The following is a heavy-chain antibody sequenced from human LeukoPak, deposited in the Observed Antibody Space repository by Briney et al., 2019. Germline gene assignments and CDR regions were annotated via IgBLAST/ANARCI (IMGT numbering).Heavy chain of an antibody. Sequence: KPSETLSLTCAVYGGSFSGYYWSWIRQPPGKGLEWIGEINHSGSTNYNPSLKSRVTISVDTSKNQFSLKLSSATAADTAVYYCARGHFWSGYYPYYYYYYMDVWGKGTTVTVSS. CDR1: GGSFSGYY. CDR2: INHSGST. J-gene: IGHJ6*03. D-gene: IGHD3-3*02. CDR3: ARGHFWSGYYPYYYYYYMDV. V-gene: IGHV4-34*01.